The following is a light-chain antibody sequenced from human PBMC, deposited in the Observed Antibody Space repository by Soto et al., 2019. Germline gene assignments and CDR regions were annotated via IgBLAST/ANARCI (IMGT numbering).Light chain of an antibody. J-gene: IGKJ1*01. CDR2: GPS. Sequence: EIVVTQSPATLSVSPGERATLSCRASQSVSTNLAWYQQKPGQAPRLLIYGPSTRASGIPARFSGSGSGREFTLTISSLQSEDFEVYYCHQYNDWPPALGQGTKVDI. V-gene: IGKV3-15*01. CDR3: HQYNDWPPA. CDR1: QSVSTN.